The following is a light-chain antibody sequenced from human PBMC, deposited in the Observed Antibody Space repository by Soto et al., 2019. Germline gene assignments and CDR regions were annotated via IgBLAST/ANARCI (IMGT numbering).Light chain of an antibody. Sequence: QSVLTQPRSVSGSPGQSVTISCTGTSKNIGGYNYVSWYQQYPGKAPKLMIFDVSKRPSGVPDRFSGSKSGNTASLTISGLQAEDEAVYYCCSSAGSYTFVVFGGGTKLTVL. V-gene: IGLV2-11*01. CDR1: SKNIGGYNY. CDR3: CSSAGSYTFVV. J-gene: IGLJ2*01. CDR2: DVS.